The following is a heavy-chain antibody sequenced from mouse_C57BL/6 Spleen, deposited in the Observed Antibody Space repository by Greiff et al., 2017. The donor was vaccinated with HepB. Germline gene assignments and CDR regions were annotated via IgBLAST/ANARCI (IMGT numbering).Heavy chain of an antibody. D-gene: IGHD1-2*01. CDR2: ISSGGDYI. Sequence: EVKLMESGEGLVKPGGSLKLSCAASGFTFSSYAMSWVRQTPEKRLEWVAYISSGGDYIYYADTVKGRFTISRDNARNTLYLQMSSLKSEDTAMYYCTRDNYGHYYAMDYWGQGTSVTVSS. CDR3: TRDNYGHYYAMDY. J-gene: IGHJ4*01. V-gene: IGHV5-9-1*02. CDR1: GFTFSSYA.